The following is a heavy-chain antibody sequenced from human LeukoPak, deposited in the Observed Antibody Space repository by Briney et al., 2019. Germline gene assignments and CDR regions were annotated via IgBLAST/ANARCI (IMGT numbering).Heavy chain of an antibody. D-gene: IGHD2-15*01. J-gene: IGHJ6*02. V-gene: IGHV3-21*04. CDR2: ISISSSYI. CDR3: ARRWSYYYGMDV. CDR1: GFTFISHC. Sequence: GGSLRLSCAASGFTFISHCMTWVRQAPGKGLEWVSSISISSSYIYYAGSVKGRFTISRDNAKNSLYLQMNSLRAEDTAVYYCARRWSYYYGMDVWGQGTTVTVSS.